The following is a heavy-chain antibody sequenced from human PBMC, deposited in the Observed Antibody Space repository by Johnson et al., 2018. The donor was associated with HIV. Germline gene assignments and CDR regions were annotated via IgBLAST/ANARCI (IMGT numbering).Heavy chain of an antibody. CDR1: GFTFSDHY. J-gene: IGHJ3*02. Sequence: LVESGGGLVQPGGSLRLSCAASGFTFSDHYMDWVRQAPGKGLEWVGRTRNKANSYTTEYAASVKGRFTISRDDSKNSLYLQMNSLKTEDTAVYYCVRVELGAFDIWGQGTMVTVSS. D-gene: IGHD1-7*01. CDR3: VRVELGAFDI. CDR2: TRNKANSYTT. V-gene: IGHV3-72*01.